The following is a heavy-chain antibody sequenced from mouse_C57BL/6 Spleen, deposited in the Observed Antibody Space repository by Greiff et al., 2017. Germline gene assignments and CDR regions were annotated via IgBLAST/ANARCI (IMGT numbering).Heavy chain of an antibody. CDR2: INPYNGGT. Sequence: VQLQQSGPVLVKPGASVKMSCKASGYTFTDYYMNWVKQSHGKSLEWIGVINPYNGGTSYNQKFKGKATLTVDKSSSTAYMELNSLTSEDSAVYYCARSYGYFDVWGTGTTVTVSS. CDR1: GYTFTDYY. V-gene: IGHV1-19*01. CDR3: ARSYGYFDV. J-gene: IGHJ1*03.